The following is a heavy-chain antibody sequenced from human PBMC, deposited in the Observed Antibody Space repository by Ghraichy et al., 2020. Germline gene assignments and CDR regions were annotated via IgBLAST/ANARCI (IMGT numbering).Heavy chain of an antibody. V-gene: IGHV3-23*01. CDR1: SFTFANFA. D-gene: IGHD2-8*01. CDR3: AHVPGAMVYYRSVTDV. J-gene: IGHJ6*02. Sequence: GSLRLSCAASSFTFANFAMSWVRQAPGKGLEWVSGISGTGATTYYPDSVKGRVTISRDNSKNMLFLQINSLRAEDTAVYYCAHVPGAMVYYRSVTDVWGQGTTVTVSS. CDR2: ISGTGATT.